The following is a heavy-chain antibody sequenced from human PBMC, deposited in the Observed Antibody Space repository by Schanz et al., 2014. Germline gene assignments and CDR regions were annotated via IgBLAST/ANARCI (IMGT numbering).Heavy chain of an antibody. J-gene: IGHJ4*02. Sequence: EVQLLESGGGLVQPGGSLRLSCAASGFTFSSYAMSWVRQAPGKGLEWVSVIYSGGSTYYADSVKGRFTISRDNSKNTLYLQMNSLRTEDTAVYYCARGDMVRGVFDYWGQGTLVTVSS. CDR1: GFTFSSYA. V-gene: IGHV3-66*01. D-gene: IGHD3-10*01. CDR2: IYSGGST. CDR3: ARGDMVRGVFDY.